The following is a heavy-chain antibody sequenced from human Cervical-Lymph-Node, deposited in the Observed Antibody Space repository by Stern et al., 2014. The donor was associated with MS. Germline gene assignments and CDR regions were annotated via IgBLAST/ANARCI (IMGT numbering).Heavy chain of an antibody. D-gene: IGHD4-17*01. CDR2: IWYDGSNK. CDR1: GFTFSSYG. J-gene: IGHJ4*02. Sequence: VHLVESGGGVVQPGRSLRLSCVASGFTFSSYGMHWVRQAPGKGLEGVAVIWYDGSNKYYADSVKGRFTISRDNSKNTLYLQMNSLRAEDTAVYYCAREDGDYGFDYWGQGTLVTVSS. CDR3: AREDGDYGFDY. V-gene: IGHV3-33*01.